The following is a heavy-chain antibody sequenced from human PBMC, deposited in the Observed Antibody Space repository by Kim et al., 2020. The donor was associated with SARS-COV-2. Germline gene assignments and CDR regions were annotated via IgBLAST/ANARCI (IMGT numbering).Heavy chain of an antibody. D-gene: IGHD1-26*01. Sequence: PSLQGQVTISADKSISTAYLQWSSLKASDTAMYYCARPRELIHWGDAFDIWGQGTMVTVSS. V-gene: IGHV5-51*01. CDR3: ARPRELIHWGDAFDI. J-gene: IGHJ3*02.